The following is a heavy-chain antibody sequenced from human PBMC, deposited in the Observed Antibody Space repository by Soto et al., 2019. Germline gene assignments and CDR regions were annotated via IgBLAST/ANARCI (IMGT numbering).Heavy chain of an antibody. CDR1: GFTFSDYY. D-gene: IGHD5-12*01. J-gene: IGHJ3*02. CDR3: ARDPRGYSGYDQGVNAFDI. Sequence: GGSLRLSCAASGFTFSDYYMSWIRQAPGKGLEWVSYISSSSSYTNYADSVKGRFTISRDNAKNSLYLQMNSLRAEDTAVYYCARDPRGYSGYDQGVNAFDIWGQGTMVTVSS. V-gene: IGHV3-11*06. CDR2: ISSSSSYT.